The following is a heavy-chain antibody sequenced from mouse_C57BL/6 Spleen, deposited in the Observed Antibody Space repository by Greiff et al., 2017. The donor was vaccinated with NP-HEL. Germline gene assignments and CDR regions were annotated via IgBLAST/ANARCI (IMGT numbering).Heavy chain of an antibody. Sequence: VQLQQSGPELVKPGASVKISCKASGYSFTGYYMNWVKQSPEKSLEWIGEINPSTGGTTYNQKFKAKATLTVDKSSSTAYMQLKSLTSEDSAVYYCARWEGGYAMDYWGQGTSVTVSS. CDR2: INPSTGGT. D-gene: IGHD4-1*01. V-gene: IGHV1-42*01. J-gene: IGHJ4*01. CDR3: ARWEGGYAMDY. CDR1: GYSFTGYY.